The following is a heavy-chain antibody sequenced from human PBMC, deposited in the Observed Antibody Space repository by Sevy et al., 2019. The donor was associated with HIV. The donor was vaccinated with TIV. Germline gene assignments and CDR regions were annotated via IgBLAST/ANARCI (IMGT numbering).Heavy chain of an antibody. V-gene: IGHV1-8*01. CDR3: AAGIVVVTAHRAFDI. J-gene: IGHJ3*02. CDR1: GYTFTSYD. D-gene: IGHD2-21*02. Sequence: ASVKVSCKASGYTFTSYDINWVRQATGQGLEWMGWMNPNSGNTGYAQKFQGRVTMTRNTSISTAYMELSSLRSEDTAVYYCAAGIVVVTAHRAFDIWDQGTMVTVSS. CDR2: MNPNSGNT.